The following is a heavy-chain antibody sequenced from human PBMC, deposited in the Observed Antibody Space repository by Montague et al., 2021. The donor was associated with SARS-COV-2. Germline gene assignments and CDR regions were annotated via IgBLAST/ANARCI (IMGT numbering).Heavy chain of an antibody. CDR3: ARDLAPYYGSGSYYKPIDAFDI. J-gene: IGHJ3*02. CDR2: IYTSGST. CDR1: GGSISSGSYY. D-gene: IGHD3-10*01. Sequence: TLSLTCTVSGGSISSGSYYWSWIRQPAGKGLEWIGRIYTSGSTNYNPSLKSRVTISVDTSKNQFSLKLSSVTAADTAVYYCARDLAPYYGSGSYYKPIDAFDIWGQGTMVTVSS. V-gene: IGHV4-61*02.